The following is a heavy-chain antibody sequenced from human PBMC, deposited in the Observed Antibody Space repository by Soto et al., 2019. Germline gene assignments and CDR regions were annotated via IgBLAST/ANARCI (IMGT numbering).Heavy chain of an antibody. CDR2: INGANGNT. J-gene: IGHJ4*02. CDR3: AREKGWNDFDY. CDR1: GYTFSHYA. V-gene: IGHV1-3*01. D-gene: IGHD1-1*01. Sequence: ASVKVSCKASGYTFSHYAIHWVRQAPGQRLEWMGWINGANGNTKYSQKFQDRVTITRDTSVSTAYMELSSLGSEDTAVYYCAREKGWNDFDYWGLGTLVTV.